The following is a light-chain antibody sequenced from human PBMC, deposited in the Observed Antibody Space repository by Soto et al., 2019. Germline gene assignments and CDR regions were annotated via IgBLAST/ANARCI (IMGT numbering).Light chain of an antibody. Sequence: EVVLTQSPGTLSLSPRERATLSCRASQSVSNNYLAWYKHKPGQAPRLLIYGASNRAPGIPDRFSGSGSGPDFTLAISRLEPEDFAVYYCQQHATSPRTFGQGTLVEVK. CDR3: QQHATSPRT. J-gene: IGKJ1*01. CDR2: GAS. CDR1: QSVSNNY. V-gene: IGKV3-20*01.